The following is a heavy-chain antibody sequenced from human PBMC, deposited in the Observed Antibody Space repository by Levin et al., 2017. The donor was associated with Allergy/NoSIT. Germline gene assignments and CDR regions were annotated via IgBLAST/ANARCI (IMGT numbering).Heavy chain of an antibody. Sequence: SETLSLTCAVYGGSFSGYYWSWIRQPPGKGLEWIGEINHSGSTNYNPSLKSRVTISVDTSKNQFSLKLSSVTAADTAVYYCARGLSSSCWFDPWGQGTLVTVSS. CDR3: ARGLSSSCWFDP. D-gene: IGHD6-13*01. J-gene: IGHJ5*02. CDR2: INHSGST. CDR1: GGSFSGYY. V-gene: IGHV4-34*01.